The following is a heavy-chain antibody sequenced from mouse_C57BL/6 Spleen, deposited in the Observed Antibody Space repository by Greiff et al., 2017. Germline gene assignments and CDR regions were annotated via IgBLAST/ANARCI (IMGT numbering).Heavy chain of an antibody. V-gene: IGHV1-26*01. CDR3: AREDLRGDFDY. Sequence: EVQLQQSGPELVKPGASVKISCKASGYTFTDYYMNWVKQSHGKSLEWIGDINPNNGGTSYNQKFKGKATLTVDKSSSTAYMELRSLTSEDSAVYYCAREDLRGDFDYWGQGTTLTVSS. J-gene: IGHJ2*01. CDR2: INPNNGGT. CDR1: GYTFTDYY. D-gene: IGHD5-1*01.